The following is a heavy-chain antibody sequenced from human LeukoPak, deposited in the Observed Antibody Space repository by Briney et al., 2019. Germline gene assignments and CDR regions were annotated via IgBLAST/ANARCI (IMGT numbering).Heavy chain of an antibody. CDR1: GGTFSSYA. CDR2: IIPIFGTA. D-gene: IGHD2-2*01. V-gene: IGHV1-69*05. Sequence: SVKVSCKASGGTFSSYAISWVRQAPGQGLEWMGGIIPIFGTANYAQKFQGRVTITTDESTSTAYMELSSLRSEDTAVYYCARGYCSSTSCSPMAGPYHMDVWGKGTTVTVSS. J-gene: IGHJ6*03. CDR3: ARGYCSSTSCSPMAGPYHMDV.